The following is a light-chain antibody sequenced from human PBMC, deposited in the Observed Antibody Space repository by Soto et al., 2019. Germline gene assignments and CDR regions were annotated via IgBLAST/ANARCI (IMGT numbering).Light chain of an antibody. CDR1: QSVSSSY. CDR3: QQYGSSPRRT. J-gene: IGKJ4*01. V-gene: IGKV3-20*01. CDR2: GAS. Sequence: EIVLTQSPGTLSLSPGERATLSCRASQSVSSSYLAWYQQQPGQAPRLLIYGASSRATGIPHRFSGSGSVTDFTLTPSALGPEEFSVYICQQYGSSPRRTFGGGT.